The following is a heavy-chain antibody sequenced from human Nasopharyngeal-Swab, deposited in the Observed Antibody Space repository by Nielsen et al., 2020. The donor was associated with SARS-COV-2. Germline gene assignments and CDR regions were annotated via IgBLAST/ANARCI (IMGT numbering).Heavy chain of an antibody. CDR1: GFSLSTSGMC. D-gene: IGHD1-20*01. J-gene: IGHJ4*02. Sequence: SGPTLVKPTQTLTLTCTFSGFSLSTSGMCVSRIRQPPGKALEWLALIDWDDDKYYSTSLKTRLTLSKDTSKNQVVLTMTNMDPVDTATYYCARIVWRRRITGNPGMFDYWGQGTLVTVSS. CDR2: IDWDDDK. CDR3: ARIVWRRRITGNPGMFDY. V-gene: IGHV2-70*01.